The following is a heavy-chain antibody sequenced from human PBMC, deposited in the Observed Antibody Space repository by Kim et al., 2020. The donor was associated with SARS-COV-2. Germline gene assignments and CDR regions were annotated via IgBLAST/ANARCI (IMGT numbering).Heavy chain of an antibody. V-gene: IGHV5-51*01. D-gene: IGHD3-22*01. J-gene: IGHJ4*02. CDR1: GYRFTSYW. Sequence: GASLQISCKSSGYRFTSYWIGWVRQMPGKGLEWMGIIYPGDSDTRYSPSFQCQVTISADKSFSTAYLQWSSLKASDTAMYYFSRQGYYYYSSGYKEHLFDYWGQGRQVTVSS. CDR2: IYPGDSDT. CDR3: SRQGYYYYSSGYKEHLFDY.